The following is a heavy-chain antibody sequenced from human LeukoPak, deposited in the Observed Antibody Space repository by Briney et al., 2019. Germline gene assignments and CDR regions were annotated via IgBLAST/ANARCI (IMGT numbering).Heavy chain of an antibody. CDR2: IYYSGST. V-gene: IGHV4-59*12. Sequence: SETLSLTCTVSGGSISSYYWSWIRQPPGKGLEWIGYIYYSGSTNYNPSLKSRVTMSVDTSKNQFTLKLSSVTAADTAVYYCAREGSSRPFDYWGQGTLVTVSS. D-gene: IGHD1-26*01. J-gene: IGHJ4*02. CDR3: AREGSSRPFDY. CDR1: GGSISSYY.